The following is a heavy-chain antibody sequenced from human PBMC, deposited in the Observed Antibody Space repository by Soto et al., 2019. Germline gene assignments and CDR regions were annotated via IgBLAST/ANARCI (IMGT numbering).Heavy chain of an antibody. J-gene: IGHJ5*02. CDR1: GFTFSSYA. V-gene: IGHV3-23*01. CDR2: ISGSGGST. D-gene: IGHD3-10*01. CDR3: AKATRTHYYGSGGGANWFDP. Sequence: ESGGGLVQPGGSLRLSCAASGFTFSSYAMSWVRQAPGKGLEWVSAISGSGGSTYYADSVKGRFTISRDNSKNTLYLQMNSLRAEDTAVYYCAKATRTHYYGSGGGANWFDPWGQGTLVTVSS.